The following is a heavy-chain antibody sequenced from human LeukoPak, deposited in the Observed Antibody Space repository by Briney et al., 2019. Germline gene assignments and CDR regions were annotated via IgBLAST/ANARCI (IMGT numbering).Heavy chain of an antibody. CDR1: GFSFLDYA. V-gene: IGHV3-9*03. CDR3: TKSSVARSVVDLTVPFDC. D-gene: IGHD6-19*01. J-gene: IGHJ4*02. CDR2: ISWNSGSI. Sequence: TGGSLRLSCAASGFSFLDYAMYWVRQAPGKGLEWVSGISWNSGSIRYADSVKGRFTISRDNAKNSMYLQMNSLRAEDMALYYCTKSSVARSVVDLTVPFDCWGQGTLVTVSS.